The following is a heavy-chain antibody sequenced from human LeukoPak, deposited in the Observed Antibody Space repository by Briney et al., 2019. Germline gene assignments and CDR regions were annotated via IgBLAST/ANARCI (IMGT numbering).Heavy chain of an antibody. D-gene: IGHD3-22*01. CDR2: INPSGGST. V-gene: IGHV1-46*01. CDR1: GYTFTSYY. J-gene: IGHJ4*02. CDR3: ARDLRFYDSSAYYYPLGY. Sequence: ASVKVSCTASGYTFTSYYMHWVRQAPGQGLEWMGIINPSGGSTSYAQKFQGRVTMTRDTSTSTVYMELSSLRSEDTAVYYCARDLRFYDSSAYYYPLGYWGQGTLGTVSS.